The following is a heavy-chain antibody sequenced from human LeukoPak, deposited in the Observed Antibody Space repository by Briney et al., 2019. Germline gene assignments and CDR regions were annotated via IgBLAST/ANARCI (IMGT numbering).Heavy chain of an antibody. CDR3: ARDAPFWSGYYTDYFYYMDV. CDR1: GGSISSYY. V-gene: IGHV4-59*01. J-gene: IGHJ6*03. CDR2: IYYSGST. Sequence: SETLSLTCTVSGGSISSYYWSWVRHPPGKGLEWIGYIYYSGSTNYNPSLKSRVTISVDTSKNQFSLKLSSVTAADTAVYYCARDAPFWSGYYTDYFYYMDVWGKGTTVTVSS. D-gene: IGHD3-3*01.